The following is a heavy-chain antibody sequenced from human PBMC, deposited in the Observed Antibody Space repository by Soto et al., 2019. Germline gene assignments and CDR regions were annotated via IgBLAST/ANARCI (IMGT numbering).Heavy chain of an antibody. CDR2: ISYDGSNK. CDR3: AKGLQRVTTGISYYYYGMDV. J-gene: IGHJ6*02. Sequence: QVQLVESGGGVVQPGRSLRLSCAASGFTFSSYGMHWVRQAPGKGLEWVAVISYDGSNKYYADSVKGRFTISRDNSKNTLYLQMNSLRAEDTAVYYCAKGLQRVTTGISYYYYGMDVWGQGTTVTVSS. D-gene: IGHD4-17*01. V-gene: IGHV3-30*18. CDR1: GFTFSSYG.